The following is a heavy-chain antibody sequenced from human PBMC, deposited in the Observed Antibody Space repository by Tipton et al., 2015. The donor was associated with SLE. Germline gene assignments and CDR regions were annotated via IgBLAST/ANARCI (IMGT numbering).Heavy chain of an antibody. J-gene: IGHJ3*02. V-gene: IGHV4-59*08. CDR3: ARHPTNIAEAARAFDI. Sequence: GLVKPSETLSLTCTVSGGSISSYYWSWIRQPPGKGLEWIGYVHYSGSTNHNPSLKSRATISLDTSRNQFSLKVTSVTAADTAVYYCARHPTNIAEAARAFDIWGQGTMVTVSS. CDR1: GGSISSYY. D-gene: IGHD1-1*01. CDR2: VHYSGST.